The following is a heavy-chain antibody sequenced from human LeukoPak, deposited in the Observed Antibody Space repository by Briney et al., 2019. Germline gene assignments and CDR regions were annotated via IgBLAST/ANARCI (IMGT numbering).Heavy chain of an antibody. CDR2: IYYSGGT. CDR1: GGSISSYY. J-gene: IGHJ4*02. CDR3: ARLWDSSWSLDY. V-gene: IGHV4-59*08. Sequence: SETLSLTCTVSGGSISSYYWTWIRQPPGKGLGLEWIGYIYYSGGTNYNPSRKRQVTISIDTSKNQVSLKLSSVTAADTAVYYCARLWDSSWSLDYWGQGTLVTVSS. D-gene: IGHD6-6*01.